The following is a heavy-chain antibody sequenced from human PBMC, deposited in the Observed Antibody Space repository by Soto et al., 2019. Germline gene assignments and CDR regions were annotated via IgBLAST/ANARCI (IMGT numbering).Heavy chain of an antibody. Sequence: SETLSLTCTVSGGSISSYYWSWIRQPPGKGLEWIGYIYYSGSTNYNPSLKSRVTISVDTSKNQFSLKLSSVTAADTAVYYCARGYCSGGSCYRNFDYWGQGTLVTVSS. J-gene: IGHJ4*02. CDR1: GGSISSYY. CDR2: IYYSGST. CDR3: ARGYCSGGSCYRNFDY. V-gene: IGHV4-59*08. D-gene: IGHD2-15*01.